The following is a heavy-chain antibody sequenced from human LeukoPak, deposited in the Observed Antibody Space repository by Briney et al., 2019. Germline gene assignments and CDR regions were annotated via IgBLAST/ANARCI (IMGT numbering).Heavy chain of an antibody. CDR1: GFTFSSYA. J-gene: IGHJ6*03. CDR3: AKGLNPLWFGDDYYYMDV. D-gene: IGHD3-10*01. V-gene: IGHV3-23*01. CDR2: ISGSGGST. Sequence: GGSLRLSCAASGFTFSSYAMSWVRQAPGKGLEWVSAISGSGGSTYYADSVKGRFTISRDNSKNTLYLQMNSLRAEDTAVYYCAKGLNPLWFGDDYYYMDVWGKGTTVTVSS.